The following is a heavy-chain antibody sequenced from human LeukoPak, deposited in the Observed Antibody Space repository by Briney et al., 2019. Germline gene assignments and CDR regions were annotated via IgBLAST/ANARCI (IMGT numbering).Heavy chain of an antibody. Sequence: PSETLSLTCTVSGGSISSYYWSWIRQPPGKGLEWIGYIYYSGRTNYNPSLKSRVTISVDTSKNQFSLKLSSVTAADTAVYYCASTSSSWYRDAFDIWGQGTMVTVSS. V-gene: IGHV4-59*08. CDR1: GGSISSYY. CDR2: IYYSGRT. D-gene: IGHD6-13*01. J-gene: IGHJ3*02. CDR3: ASTSSSWYRDAFDI.